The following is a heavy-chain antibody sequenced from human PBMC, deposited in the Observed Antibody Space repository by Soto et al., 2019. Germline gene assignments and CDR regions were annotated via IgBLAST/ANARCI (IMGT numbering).Heavy chain of an antibody. J-gene: IGHJ5*02. Sequence: QVKLVQSGAEVKKPGASVKVSCKASGYTFTSYDIHWVQQATGQGLEWMGWMNTNTNTTDCAQKFQGRVTLTWNTSISTAYMELSSLKFDDTAVYYCAREVVEVAETTSLWLDPWGLGTLVTVSS. CDR3: AREVVEVAETTSLWLDP. CDR2: MNTNTNTT. V-gene: IGHV1-8*01. D-gene: IGHD2-15*01. CDR1: GYTFTSYD.